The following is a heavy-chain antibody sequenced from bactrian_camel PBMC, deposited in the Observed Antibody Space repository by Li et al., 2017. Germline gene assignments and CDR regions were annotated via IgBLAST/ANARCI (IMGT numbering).Heavy chain of an antibody. V-gene: IGHV3-2*01. CDR3: ATDKEYSGGSSESPILEW. Sequence: QVQLVESGGGSVQSGGSLRLSCAASGYTYSSYCMGWRRQAPGKGLEWVSNIYSDGSKTYYGDSVKGRFTISRDNAENTLYLQMNSLKSEDTAVYYCATDKEYSGGSSESPILEWWGQGTQVTVS. CDR2: IYSDGSKT. D-gene: IGHD2*01. J-gene: IGHJ4*01. CDR1: GYTYSSYC.